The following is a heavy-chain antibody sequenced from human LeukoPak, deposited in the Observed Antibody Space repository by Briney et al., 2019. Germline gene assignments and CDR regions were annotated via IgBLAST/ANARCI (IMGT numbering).Heavy chain of an antibody. CDR3: AKEGELMTYNWFDP. V-gene: IGHV3-33*06. J-gene: IGHJ5*02. Sequence: PGGSLRLSCAASGFTFSSYGMHWVRQAPGKGLEWVAVIWYDGSNKYYADSVKGRFTISRDNSKNTLCLQMNSLRAEDTAVYYCAKEGELMTYNWFDPWGQGTLVTVSS. CDR2: IWYDGSNK. CDR1: GFTFSSYG. D-gene: IGHD3-16*01.